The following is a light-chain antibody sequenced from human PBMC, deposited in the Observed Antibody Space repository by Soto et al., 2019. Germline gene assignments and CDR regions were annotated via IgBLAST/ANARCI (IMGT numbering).Light chain of an antibody. J-gene: IGKJ5*01. V-gene: IGKV3-20*01. CDR2: GAS. CDR3: QQYGSSPLT. Sequence: EIVLTQSPGTLSLSPGERATLSCRASQRVSSGYVAWYQQKPGQAPRLLIYGASSRATGIPDRFRASASGTDFTLTISRLEPEDFAVYYCQQYGSSPLTFGQGTRLEIK. CDR1: QRVSSGY.